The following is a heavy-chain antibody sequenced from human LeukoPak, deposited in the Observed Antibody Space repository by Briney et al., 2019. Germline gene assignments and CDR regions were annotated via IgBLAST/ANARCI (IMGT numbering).Heavy chain of an antibody. Sequence: GGSLRLSCAASGFTFSSYGMNWVRQAPGKGLEWVSSISSSSSYIYYADSVKGRFTISRDNAKNSLYLQMNSLRAEDTAVYYCARGDTGYSAFDIWGQGTMVTVSS. D-gene: IGHD1-1*01. CDR3: ARGDTGYSAFDI. V-gene: IGHV3-21*01. CDR2: ISSSSSYI. CDR1: GFTFSSYG. J-gene: IGHJ3*02.